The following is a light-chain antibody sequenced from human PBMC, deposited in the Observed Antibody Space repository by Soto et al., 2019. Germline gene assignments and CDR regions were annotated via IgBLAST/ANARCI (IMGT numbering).Light chain of an antibody. CDR1: QSISSW. V-gene: IGKV1-5*03. CDR2: KAS. CDR3: QQYNSYMIT. Sequence: DIQMTQSPSTLSASVGDRVTITCRASQSISSWLAWYQQQQGKAPKLXIYKASSLESGVPSRFSGSGSGTEFTLTISSLQPDDFATYYCQQYNSYMITFGQGTRLEIK. J-gene: IGKJ5*01.